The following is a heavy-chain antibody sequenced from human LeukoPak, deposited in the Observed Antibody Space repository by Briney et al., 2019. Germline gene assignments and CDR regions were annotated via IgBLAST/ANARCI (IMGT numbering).Heavy chain of an antibody. J-gene: IGHJ4*02. D-gene: IGHD3-10*01. Sequence: SLRLSCAASGFTFDDYAMHWVRQAPGKGLEWVSGISWNSGSIGYADSVKGRFTISRDNAKNSLYLQMNSLRAEDTALYYCAKGGWFGELLFFDYWGQGTLVTVSS. CDR2: ISWNSGSI. CDR1: GFTFDDYA. CDR3: AKGGWFGELLFFDY. V-gene: IGHV3-9*01.